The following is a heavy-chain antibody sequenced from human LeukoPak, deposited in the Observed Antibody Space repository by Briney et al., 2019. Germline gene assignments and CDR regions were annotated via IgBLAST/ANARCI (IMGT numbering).Heavy chain of an antibody. CDR1: GGTFSSYA. V-gene: IGHV1-69*13. Sequence: SAKVSCKASGGTFSSYAISWVRQAPGQGLEWMGGIIPIFGTANYAQKFQGRVTITADESTSTAYMELSSLRSEDTAVYYCARENLRFGELLSFDYWGQGTLVTVSS. CDR2: IIPIFGTA. D-gene: IGHD3-10*01. J-gene: IGHJ4*02. CDR3: ARENLRFGELLSFDY.